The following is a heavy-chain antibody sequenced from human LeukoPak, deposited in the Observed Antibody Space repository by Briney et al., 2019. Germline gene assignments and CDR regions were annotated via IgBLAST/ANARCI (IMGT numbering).Heavy chain of an antibody. J-gene: IGHJ4*02. CDR1: GGSISSSSYY. CDR3: ARDSSSWPRGDYYFDY. CDR2: IYYSGST. V-gene: IGHV4-39*07. D-gene: IGHD6-13*01. Sequence: SETLSLTCTVSGGSISSSSYYWGWIRQPPGKGLEWIGSIYYSGSTYYNPSLKSRVTISVDTSKNQFSLKLSSVTAADTAVYYCARDSSSWPRGDYYFDYWGQGTLVTVSS.